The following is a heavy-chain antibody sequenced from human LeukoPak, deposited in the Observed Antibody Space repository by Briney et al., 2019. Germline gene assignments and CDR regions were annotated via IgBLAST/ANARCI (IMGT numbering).Heavy chain of an antibody. D-gene: IGHD4/OR15-4a*01. Sequence: GASVKVSCKASGYTFTSYGISWVRQAPGQGLEWMGWISAYNGNTNYAQKLQGRVTMTTDTSTSTAYMELRSLRSDDTAVYYCARDNFRLGLTAFDIWGQGTMVTVSS. CDR3: ARDNFRLGLTAFDI. CDR2: ISAYNGNT. J-gene: IGHJ3*02. V-gene: IGHV1-18*01. CDR1: GYTFTSYG.